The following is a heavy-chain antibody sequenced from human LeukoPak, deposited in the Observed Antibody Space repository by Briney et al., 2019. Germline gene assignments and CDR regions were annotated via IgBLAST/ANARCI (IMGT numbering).Heavy chain of an antibody. CDR3: ARDLRDSDFWSGYPNYTWFDP. V-gene: IGHV4-59*01. CDR2: IYYSGST. CDR1: GGSISSYY. D-gene: IGHD3-3*01. Sequence: SETLSLTCTVSGGSISSYYWGWIRQPPGKGLEWSGYIYYSGSTNYNPSLKSRVTTSVDTSKNHFSVKLSSVTAADTAVYYCARDLRDSDFWSGYPNYTWFDPWGQGTLVTVSS. J-gene: IGHJ5*02.